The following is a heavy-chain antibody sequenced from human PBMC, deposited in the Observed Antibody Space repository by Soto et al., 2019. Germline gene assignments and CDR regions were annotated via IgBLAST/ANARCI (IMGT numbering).Heavy chain of an antibody. CDR2: ISSSSSYI. CDR3: ARGDLGYCSSTSCFLVY. D-gene: IGHD2-2*01. V-gene: IGHV3-21*01. CDR1: GFTFSSYS. Sequence: GGSLRLSCAASGFTFSSYSMNWVRQAPGKGLEWVSSISSSSSYIYYADSVKGRFTISRDNAKNSLYLQMNSLRAEDTAVYYCARGDLGYCSSTSCFLVYWGQGTLVTVSS. J-gene: IGHJ4*02.